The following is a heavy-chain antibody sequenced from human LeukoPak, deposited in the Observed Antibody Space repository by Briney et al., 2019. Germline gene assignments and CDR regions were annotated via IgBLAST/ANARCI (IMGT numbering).Heavy chain of an antibody. J-gene: IGHJ4*02. CDR1: GGSMSSYY. V-gene: IGHV4-59*01. CDR2: IYYTGST. Sequence: SETLSLTCTVSGGSMSSYYWSWIRQPPGKGLEYIGYIYYTGSTYYNPSLKSRVTISVVTSKNQFSLRLSSVTAADTAVYYCARDARAGNFDYWGQGILVTVSS. CDR3: ARDARAGNFDY. D-gene: IGHD6-13*01.